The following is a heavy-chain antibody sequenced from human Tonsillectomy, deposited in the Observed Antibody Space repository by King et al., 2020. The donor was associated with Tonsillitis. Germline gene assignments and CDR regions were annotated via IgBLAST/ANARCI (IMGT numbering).Heavy chain of an antibody. CDR2: IYHSGSS. CDR1: GGSVSNVAYS. V-gene: IGHV4-30-2*01. CDR3: ARDSPFFRTAHVFD. D-gene: IGHD2-21*02. Sequence: QLQESGSGLVKPSQTLSLTCAVSGGSVSNVAYSWSWIRQPPGKGLEWIGSIYHSGSSYYNPSLRSRVTISVERSKNQFSLNLNSVTAADTAVYYRARDSPFFRTAHVFD. J-gene: IGHJ3*02.